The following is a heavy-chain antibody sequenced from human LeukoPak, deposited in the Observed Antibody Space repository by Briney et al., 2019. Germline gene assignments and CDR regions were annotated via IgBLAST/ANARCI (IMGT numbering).Heavy chain of an antibody. V-gene: IGHV3-23*01. CDR2: ITGSGAGT. J-gene: IGHJ3*01. CDR1: NFALSTYA. Sequence: QPGGSLRLSCAASNFALSTYAMTWVRQAPGKGLEWVSSITGSGAGTSYADSVKGRFTISRDNSKSTLFLQMNSLRAEDTAVYYCTKDPNGDYVGAFDFWGQGTMVTVSS. CDR3: TKDPNGDYVGAFDF. D-gene: IGHD4-17*01.